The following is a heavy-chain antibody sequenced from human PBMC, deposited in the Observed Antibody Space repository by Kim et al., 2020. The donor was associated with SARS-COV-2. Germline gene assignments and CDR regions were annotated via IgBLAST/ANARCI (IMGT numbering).Heavy chain of an antibody. D-gene: IGHD3-10*01. J-gene: IGHJ4*02. CDR1: GGSISGYY. V-gene: IGHV4-59*01. Sequence: SETLSLTCTVSGGSISGYYWSWIRQPPGKALEWIGNIYNSGTTNYNPSLKSRVTISVDTSKNQFSLKLTSVTAADTAVYYCAREDYYGSGSYYNWYNYWGQGTLVTVSS. CDR3: AREDYYGSGSYYNWYNY. CDR2: IYNSGTT.